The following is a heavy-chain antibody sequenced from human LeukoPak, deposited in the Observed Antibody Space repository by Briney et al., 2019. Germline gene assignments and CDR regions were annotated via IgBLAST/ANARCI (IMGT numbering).Heavy chain of an antibody. V-gene: IGHV5-51*01. CDR2: IYTGDSET. CDR1: GYSSTSYR. J-gene: IGHJ4*02. D-gene: IGHD6-19*01. Sequence: PGESLKTSCMGSGYSSTSYRIGGVRPLPGKGREWMGIIYTGDSETRYSPSFQGKVTISADKSISTAYLQWSSLKASDTAMYYCAGRDSSGWGFDYWGQGTLVTVSS. CDR3: AGRDSSGWGFDY.